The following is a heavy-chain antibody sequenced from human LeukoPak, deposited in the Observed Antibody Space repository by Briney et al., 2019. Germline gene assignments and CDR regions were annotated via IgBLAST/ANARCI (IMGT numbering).Heavy chain of an antibody. CDR3: ARSILPAANAIDY. Sequence: GGSLRLSCAASGFTFTDYYMNCIRQAPGNVLEWISYMSSSGSTISYADSVTGRFTVSRDNAKNSLYLKMNSLRAEDTAVYYCARSILPAANAIDYWGQGTLVTVSS. V-gene: IGHV3-11*04. CDR1: GFTFTDYY. J-gene: IGHJ4*02. CDR2: MSSSGSTI. D-gene: IGHD2-2*01.